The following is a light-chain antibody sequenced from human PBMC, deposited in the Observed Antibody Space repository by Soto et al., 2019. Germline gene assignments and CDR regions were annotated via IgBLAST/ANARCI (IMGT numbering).Light chain of an antibody. J-gene: IGLJ2*01. Sequence: QSVLTQPPSASGTPGQRVTISCSGSSSNIGSNTVNWYQQLPGTAPKLLIYSNNQRPSGVPDRFSGSKSGTSASLAISGLQSEDEADYYCAAWDDSLNGVVSGGATKLTVL. CDR1: SSNIGSNT. CDR2: SNN. V-gene: IGLV1-44*01. CDR3: AAWDDSLNGVV.